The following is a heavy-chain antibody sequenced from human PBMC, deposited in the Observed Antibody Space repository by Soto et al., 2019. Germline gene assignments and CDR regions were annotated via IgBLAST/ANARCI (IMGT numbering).Heavy chain of an antibody. Sequence: TVSGGSISSSSYYWGWIRQPPGKGLEWIGSIYYSGSTYYNPSLKSRVTISVDTSKNQFSLKLSSVTAADTAVYYCARRSVVVVAAVDYWGQGTLVTVSS. D-gene: IGHD2-15*01. CDR1: GGSISSSSYY. CDR2: IYYSGST. J-gene: IGHJ4*02. V-gene: IGHV4-39*01. CDR3: ARRSVVVVAAVDY.